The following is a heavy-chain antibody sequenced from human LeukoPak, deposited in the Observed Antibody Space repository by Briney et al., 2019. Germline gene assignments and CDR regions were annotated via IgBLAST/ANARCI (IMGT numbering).Heavy chain of an antibody. CDR1: GYTFTSYD. CDR3: AGDYYGSGSYYNS. CDR2: MNPNSGNT. V-gene: IGHV1-8*01. J-gene: IGHJ4*02. D-gene: IGHD3-10*01. Sequence: GASVKVSCKASGYTFTSYDINWVRQATGQGLEWMGWMNPNSGNTGYAQKFQGRVTMTRDTSISTAYMELSRLRSDDTAVYYCAGDYYGSGSYYNSWGQGTLVTVSS.